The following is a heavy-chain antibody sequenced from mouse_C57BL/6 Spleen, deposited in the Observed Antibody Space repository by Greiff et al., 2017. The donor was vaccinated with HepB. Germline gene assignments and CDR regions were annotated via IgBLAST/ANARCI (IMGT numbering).Heavy chain of an antibody. Sequence: QVQLQQSGAELVKPGASVKISCKASGYAFSSYWMNWVKQRPGKGLEWIGRIYPGDGDTNYNGKFKGKATLTADTSSSTAYMQLSSLTSEDSAFYVCAREGSAGYYAMDDWGPGTTVTVSS. J-gene: IGHJ1*01. D-gene: IGHD1-1*02. CDR1: GYAFSSYW. V-gene: IGHV1-80*01. CDR3: AREGSAGYYAMDD. CDR2: IYPGDGDT.